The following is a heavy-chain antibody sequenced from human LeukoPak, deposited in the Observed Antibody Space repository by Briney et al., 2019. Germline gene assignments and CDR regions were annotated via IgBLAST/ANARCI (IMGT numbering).Heavy chain of an antibody. Sequence: GESLKISCKGSGYSFTTYWIAWVRQMPGKGLEWMGFIYPGDSDTRYSPSFEGQVTISADKSISTAYLQWSSLKASDTAMYYCARSNAPSLGGFDYWGQGTLVTVSS. CDR2: IYPGDSDT. J-gene: IGHJ4*02. CDR1: GYSFTTYW. V-gene: IGHV5-51*01. CDR3: ARSNAPSLGGFDY. D-gene: IGHD3-10*01.